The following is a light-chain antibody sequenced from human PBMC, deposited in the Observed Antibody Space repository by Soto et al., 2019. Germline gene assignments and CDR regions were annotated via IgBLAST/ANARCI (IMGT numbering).Light chain of an antibody. CDR3: QQLYGYPLA. CDR2: SAS. Sequence: DIQLTQSPSFLSAFVGDTVTITCRASQAMSTYLAWYQQKPGKVPKLLIRSASTLQSGVPPRFSGGGSGTEFTLPISTLQPDDSGIYYCQQLYGYPLAFGGGDNVEIK. J-gene: IGKJ4*01. V-gene: IGKV1-9*01. CDR1: QAMSTY.